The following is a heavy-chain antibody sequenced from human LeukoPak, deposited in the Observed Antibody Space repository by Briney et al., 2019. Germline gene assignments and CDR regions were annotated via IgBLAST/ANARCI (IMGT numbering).Heavy chain of an antibody. CDR2: ISTSDSTI. V-gene: IGHV3-48*04. D-gene: IGHD3-9*01. J-gene: IGHJ6*03. Sequence: GGSLRLSCAASGFTFSSYSMNWVRQAPGKGLEWVSYISTSDSTIYYADSVKGRFTISRDNAKNSLYLQMNSLRAEDTAVYYCARERISHYDILTGSYYYYYMDVWGKGTTVSVSS. CDR1: GFTFSSYS. CDR3: ARERISHYDILTGSYYYYYMDV.